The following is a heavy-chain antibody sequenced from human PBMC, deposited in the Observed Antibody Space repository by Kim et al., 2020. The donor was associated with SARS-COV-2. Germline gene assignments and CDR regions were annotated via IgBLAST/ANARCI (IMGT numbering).Heavy chain of an antibody. Sequence: ASVKVSCKASGYTFTAYYIHWVRQAPGQGPEWMGWVNPNSGDTNYAQKFQGRVTMTRDTPISAAYMELRSLRSDDTAVYYCAGGKEDPSWGQGTPVTVSS. D-gene: IGHD3-16*01. CDR1: GYTFTAYY. J-gene: IGHJ5*02. V-gene: IGHV1-2*02. CDR2: VNPNSGDT. CDR3: AGGKEDPS.